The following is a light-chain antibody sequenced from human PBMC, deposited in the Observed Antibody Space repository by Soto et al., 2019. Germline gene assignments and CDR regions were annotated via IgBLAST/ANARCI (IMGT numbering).Light chain of an antibody. Sequence: EIVLTQSPGTLSLSPGERATLSCRASQSVSSNYLTWYQQKPGQAPRLLIYGASSRATGIPDRFSGSGSGTDFTLTISRLEPEDFAVCYCQQYGRSPFTFGPGTKVDIK. V-gene: IGKV3-20*01. CDR3: QQYGRSPFT. J-gene: IGKJ3*01. CDR1: QSVSSNY. CDR2: GAS.